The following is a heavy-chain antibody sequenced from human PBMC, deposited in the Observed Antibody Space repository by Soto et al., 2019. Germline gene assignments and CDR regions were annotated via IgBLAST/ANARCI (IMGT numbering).Heavy chain of an antibody. CDR2: INSDGSST. CDR1: GFTFSSYW. Sequence: GGSLRLSCAASGFTFSSYWMHWVRQAPGKGLVWVSRINSDGSSTSYADSVKGRFTISRDNAKNTLYLQMNSLRAEDTAVYYCARFHGGQYGGYYYYYMDVWGKGTTVTVSS. CDR3: ARFHGGQYGGYYYYYMDV. J-gene: IGHJ6*03. V-gene: IGHV3-74*01. D-gene: IGHD3-16*01.